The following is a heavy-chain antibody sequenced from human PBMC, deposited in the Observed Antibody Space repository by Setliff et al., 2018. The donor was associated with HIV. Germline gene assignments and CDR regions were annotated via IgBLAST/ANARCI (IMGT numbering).Heavy chain of an antibody. J-gene: IGHJ4*01. D-gene: IGHD1-26*01. CDR2: ISYDGSNK. CDR3: AKDRAGSGGSYALDF. V-gene: IGHV3-30*18. CDR1: GFTLSSYG. Sequence: PGGSLRLSCAASGFTLSSYGMHWVRQAPGKGLEWVAVISYDGSNKYYADSVKGRFTISRDNSKNTLYLQMNSLRAEDTAIYYCAKDRAGSGGSYALDFWGHGTLVTVSS.